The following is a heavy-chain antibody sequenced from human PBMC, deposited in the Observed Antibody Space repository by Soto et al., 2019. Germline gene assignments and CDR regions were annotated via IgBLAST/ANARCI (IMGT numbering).Heavy chain of an antibody. CDR1: GVTFKDYG. J-gene: IGHJ2*01. V-gene: IGHV3-30*03. Sequence: LRLSCGAPGVTFKDYGMHWVRQAPGKGLEWVAVISYDGKQTYYADSVKGRFTISKDKSKRTLFLQMNSLRVDDTAVYYCARDGWGSNWYFDLWGRGTLVTVSS. CDR3: ARDGWGSNWYFDL. D-gene: IGHD3-16*01. CDR2: ISYDGKQT.